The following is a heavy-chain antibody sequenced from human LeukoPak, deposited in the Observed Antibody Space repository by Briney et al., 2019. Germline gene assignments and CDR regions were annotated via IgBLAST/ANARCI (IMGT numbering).Heavy chain of an antibody. CDR1: GGSISSSSYY. CDR3: ARHHALDYYGSGSYYYGWFDP. V-gene: IGHV4-39*01. D-gene: IGHD3-10*01. CDR2: IYYSGST. Sequence: SETLSLTCTASGGSISSSSYYWGWIRPPPGKGLEWIGSIYYSGSTYYNPSLKSRVTISVDTSKNQFSLKLSSVTAADTAVYYCARHHALDYYGSGSYYYGWFDPWGQGTLVTVSS. J-gene: IGHJ5*02.